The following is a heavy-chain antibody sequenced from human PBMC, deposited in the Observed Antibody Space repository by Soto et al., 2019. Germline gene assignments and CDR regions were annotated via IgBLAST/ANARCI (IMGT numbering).Heavy chain of an antibody. D-gene: IGHD3-10*01. Sequence: GGSLRLSCGVSGFTFSNYAMTWVRQAPGKGLEWVGRIKSKTDGGTTDYAAPVKGRFTISRDDSKNTLYLQMNSLKTEDTAVYYCTTATPYGSGSYTIYYYYSGMDVWGQGTTVTVSS. CDR3: TTATPYGSGSYTIYYYYSGMDV. CDR2: IKSKTDGGTT. CDR1: GFTFSNYA. J-gene: IGHJ6*02. V-gene: IGHV3-15*01.